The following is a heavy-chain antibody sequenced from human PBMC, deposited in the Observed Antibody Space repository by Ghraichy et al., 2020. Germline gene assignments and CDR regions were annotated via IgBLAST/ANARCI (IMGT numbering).Heavy chain of an antibody. D-gene: IGHD6-13*01. CDR1: GYTFTSYG. CDR2: ISAYNGNT. CDR3: ARERPLEEQQLVPPLDY. V-gene: IGHV1-18*01. Sequence: ASVKVSCKASGYTFTSYGISWVRQAPGQGLEWMGWISAYNGNTNYAQKLQGRVTMTTDTSTSTAYMELRSLRSDDTAVYYCARERPLEEQQLVPPLDYWGQGTLVTVSS. J-gene: IGHJ4*02.